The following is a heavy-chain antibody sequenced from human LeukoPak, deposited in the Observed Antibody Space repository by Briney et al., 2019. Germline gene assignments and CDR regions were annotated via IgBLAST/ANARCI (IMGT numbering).Heavy chain of an antibody. Sequence: GGTLRLSCAASGFKFDAYPMSWVRQAPGKGLEWVSAISGSGGSTYYADSVKGRFTISRDNSKNTLYLQMNSLRAEDTAVYYCARPSTGYDSSGYYGYWGQGTLVTVSS. V-gene: IGHV3-23*01. CDR3: ARPSTGYDSSGYYGY. CDR1: GFKFDAYP. J-gene: IGHJ4*02. D-gene: IGHD3-22*01. CDR2: ISGSGGST.